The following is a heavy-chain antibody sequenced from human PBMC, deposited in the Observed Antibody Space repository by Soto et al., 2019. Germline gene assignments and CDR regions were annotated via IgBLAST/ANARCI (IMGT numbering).Heavy chain of an antibody. Sequence: GDSLKISCKGSGYSFTSHWIGWVRQMPGKGLEWMGVIYPGDSDTRYSPSFQGQVTISADKSITTAYLQWSSLKASDTAMYYCARRGDRFVMDVWGQGTTVTVSS. J-gene: IGHJ6*02. CDR2: IYPGDSDT. V-gene: IGHV5-51*01. CDR3: ARRGDRFVMDV. D-gene: IGHD2-21*02. CDR1: GYSFTSHW.